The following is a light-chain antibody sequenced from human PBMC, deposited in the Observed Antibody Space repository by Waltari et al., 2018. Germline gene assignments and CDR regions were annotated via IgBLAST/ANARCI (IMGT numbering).Light chain of an antibody. Sequence: WRASQSSSNVLAWYQRKPGKAPNPLIYEASTLQSGVPSRFSGTGSVTDFTLTISSLQPDNFATYYCQQYNSYSLLTFGGGTKVEIK. V-gene: IGKV1-5*03. CDR1: QSSSNV. CDR2: EAS. CDR3: QQYNSYSLLT. J-gene: IGKJ4*01.